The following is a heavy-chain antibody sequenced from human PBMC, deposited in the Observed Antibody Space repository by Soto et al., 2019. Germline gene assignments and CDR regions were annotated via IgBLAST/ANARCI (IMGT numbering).Heavy chain of an antibody. J-gene: IGHJ3*02. CDR3: ARATKAIAMIVVVPRKAGAFDI. CDR1: GYSFTSYW. V-gene: IGHV5-51*01. CDR2: IYPGDSDT. Sequence: GESLKISCKGSGYSFTSYWIGWVRQMPGKGLEWMGIIYPGDSDTRYSPSFQGQVTISADKSISTAYLQWCSLKASDTAMYYCARATKAIAMIVVVPRKAGAFDIWGQGTMVTVSS. D-gene: IGHD3-22*01.